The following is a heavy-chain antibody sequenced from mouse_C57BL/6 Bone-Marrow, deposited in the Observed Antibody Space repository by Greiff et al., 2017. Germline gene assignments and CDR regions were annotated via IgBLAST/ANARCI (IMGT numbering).Heavy chain of an antibody. J-gene: IGHJ4*01. CDR3: ALRSSGYEAMDY. D-gene: IGHD3-2*02. Sequence: VKVVESGPGLVQPSQSLSITCTVSGFSLTSYGVHWVRQSPGKGLEWLGVIWSGGSTDYNAAFISRLSVSKDNSKSQVFFKMNSLQADDTAIYYCALRSSGYEAMDYWGQGTSVTVSS. CDR1: GFSLTSYG. V-gene: IGHV2-2*01. CDR2: IWSGGST.